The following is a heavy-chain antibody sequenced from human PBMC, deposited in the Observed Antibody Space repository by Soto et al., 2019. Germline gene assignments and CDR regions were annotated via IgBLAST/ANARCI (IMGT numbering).Heavy chain of an antibody. D-gene: IGHD2-8*01. CDR1: GYSFTDYH. CDR3: ARGDSTDCSNGVCSFFYNHDMDV. CDR2: INPKSCGT. Sequence: ASVKVSCKASGYSFTDYHIHWVRPAPGQGLDWLGRINPKSCGTSTAQKFQGWVTMTTDTSISTASMELTRLTSDDTAIYYCARGDSTDCSNGVCSFFYNHDMDVWGQGTTVTVSS. J-gene: IGHJ6*02. V-gene: IGHV1-2*04.